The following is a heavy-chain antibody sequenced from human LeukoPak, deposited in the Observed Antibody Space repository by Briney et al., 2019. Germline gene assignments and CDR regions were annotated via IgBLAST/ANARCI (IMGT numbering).Heavy chain of an antibody. CDR1: GGSISSYY. Sequence: PSETLSLTCTVSGGSISSYYWSWIRQPPGKGLEWIGYIYYSGSTNYNPSLKSRVTISVDTSKNQFSLKLSSVTAADTAVYYCARGWFGELGVKNWFDPWGQGTLVTVSS. CDR3: ARGWFGELGVKNWFDP. D-gene: IGHD3-10*01. J-gene: IGHJ5*02. CDR2: IYYSGST. V-gene: IGHV4-59*01.